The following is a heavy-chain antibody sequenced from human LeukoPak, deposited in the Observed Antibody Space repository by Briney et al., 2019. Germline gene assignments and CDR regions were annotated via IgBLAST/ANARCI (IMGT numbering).Heavy chain of an antibody. CDR2: IIPIFGTA. J-gene: IGHJ3*02. D-gene: IGHD1-26*01. V-gene: IGHV1-69*06. CDR3: ARGKWELPVPRAFDI. Sequence: GPTVKVSCKASGGTFSSYAISWVRQAPGQGLEWMGGIIPIFGTANYAQKFQGRVTITADKSTSTAYMELSSLRSEDTAVYYCARGKWELPVPRAFDIWGQGTMVTVSS. CDR1: GGTFSSYA.